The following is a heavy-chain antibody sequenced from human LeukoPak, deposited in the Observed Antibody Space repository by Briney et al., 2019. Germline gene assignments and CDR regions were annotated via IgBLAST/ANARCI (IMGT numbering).Heavy chain of an antibody. CDR2: IYPGDSDT. CDR1: GYTFSSYW. CDR3: ARQNDFRLDY. V-gene: IGHV5-51*01. Sequence: GESLKISCKGSGYTFSSYWIGWVRQTPGKGLEWMGIIYPGDSDTRYSPSLQGQVTISVDTSIGTAYLQWSSLKASDTAIYYCARQNDFRLDYWGQGTLVTVSS. D-gene: IGHD3-3*01. J-gene: IGHJ4*02.